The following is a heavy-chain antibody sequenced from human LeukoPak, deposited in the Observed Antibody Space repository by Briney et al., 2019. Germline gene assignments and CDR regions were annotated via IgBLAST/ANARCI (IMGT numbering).Heavy chain of an antibody. V-gene: IGHV3-53*01. CDR1: GFTVSSNY. Sequence: GGSLRLSCAASGFTVSSNYMSWVRQAPGKGLEWVSVIYSGGSTYYADSVKGRFTISRDNSKNTLYLQMNSLRAEDTAVYYCARDVGSYCSGGSCYGLDYWGQGTLVTVSS. CDR3: ARDVGSYCSGGSCYGLDY. J-gene: IGHJ4*02. CDR2: IYSGGST. D-gene: IGHD2-15*01.